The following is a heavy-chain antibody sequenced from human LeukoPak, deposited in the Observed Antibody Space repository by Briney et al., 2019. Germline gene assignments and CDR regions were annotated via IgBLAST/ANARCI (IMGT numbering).Heavy chain of an antibody. D-gene: IGHD3-22*01. CDR3: ARVYAYDSSGYYYY. J-gene: IGHJ4*02. Sequence: GGSLRLSCAASGFTFSSYSMNWVRQAPGKGLEWVSSISSSSYIYYADSVKGRFTISRDNAKNSLYLQMNSLRAEDTAVYYCARVYAYDSSGYYYYWGQGTLVTVSS. CDR1: GFTFSSYS. V-gene: IGHV3-21*01. CDR2: ISSSSYI.